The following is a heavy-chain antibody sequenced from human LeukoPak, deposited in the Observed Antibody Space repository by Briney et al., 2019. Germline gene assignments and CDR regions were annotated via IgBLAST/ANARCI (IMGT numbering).Heavy chain of an antibody. Sequence: QAPGQXXEWMGWINAGNGNTKYSQKFQGRVTITRDTSASTAYMELSSLRSEDTAVYYCARVPTVTNWFDPWGQGTLVTVSS. CDR3: ARVPTVTNWFDP. D-gene: IGHD4-17*01. J-gene: IGHJ5*02. CDR2: INAGNGNT. V-gene: IGHV1-3*01.